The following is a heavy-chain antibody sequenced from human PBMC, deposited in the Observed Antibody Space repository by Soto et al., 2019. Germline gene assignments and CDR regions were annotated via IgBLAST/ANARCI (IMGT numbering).Heavy chain of an antibody. CDR2: IYYSGST. V-gene: IGHV4-59*01. CDR3: ARDSGDYIHHGMDV. CDR1: VGSISSYY. D-gene: IGHD1-26*01. J-gene: IGHJ6*02. Sequence: PSETLSLTCTVSVGSISSYYWGWIRPPPGKGLEWIGYIYYSGSTNYNPSLKSRVTISVDTSKNQFSLKLSSVTAADTAVYYCARDSGDYIHHGMDVWGQGTTVTVSS.